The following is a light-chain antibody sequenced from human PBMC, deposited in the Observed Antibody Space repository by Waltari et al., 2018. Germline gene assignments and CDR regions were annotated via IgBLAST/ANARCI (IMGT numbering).Light chain of an antibody. Sequence: QSVLTQPPSVSGDPGQRVTISCAGSSSNIGGYYVYWYQQFPGTAPKLLIYDNNKRPAGISDRFSGSKSGTAASRTITGLQPGDEADYYCGAWDRGLSGRGFGGGTRLTVL. CDR1: SSNIGGYY. CDR2: DNN. CDR3: GAWDRGLSGRG. V-gene: IGLV1-51*01. J-gene: IGLJ2*01.